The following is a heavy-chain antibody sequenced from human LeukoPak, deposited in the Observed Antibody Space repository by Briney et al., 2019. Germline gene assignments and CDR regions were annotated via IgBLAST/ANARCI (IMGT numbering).Heavy chain of an antibody. CDR2: ISGSGGST. CDR1: GFTFSSYA. D-gene: IGHD1-26*01. V-gene: IGHV3-23*01. J-gene: IGHJ4*02. CDR3: AKAHDESIVDGFGY. Sequence: PGGSLRLSCAASGFTFSSYAMSWVRQAPGKGLEWVSVISGSGGSTYYVDSVKGRFTISRDNSKNTLYVQMNSLKAEDTAVYYCAKAHDESIVDGFGYWGQGTLVTVSS.